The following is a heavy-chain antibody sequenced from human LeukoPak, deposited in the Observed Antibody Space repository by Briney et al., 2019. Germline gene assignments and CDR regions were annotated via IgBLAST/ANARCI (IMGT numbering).Heavy chain of an antibody. D-gene: IGHD5-18*01. CDR1: GITVSSNY. CDR2: VYSGGST. CDR3: AIIHSYGHA. J-gene: IGHJ5*02. V-gene: IGHV3-66*01. Sequence: GGSLRLSCAVSGITVSSNYISRVRQAPVKGLEWVSVVYSGGSTYYAASVKGRFTISRDTSKNTLYLQMNNLRAEDTAVYYCAIIHSYGHAWGQGTLVTVSS.